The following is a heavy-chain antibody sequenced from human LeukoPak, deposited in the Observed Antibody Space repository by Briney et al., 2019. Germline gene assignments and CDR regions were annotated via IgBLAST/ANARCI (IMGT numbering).Heavy chain of an antibody. V-gene: IGHV3-30*18. D-gene: IGHD2-2*01. CDR3: AKGGMTAASYYGMDV. CDR1: GFTFSSYG. J-gene: IGHJ6*02. Sequence: GGPLRLSCAASGFTFSSYGTHWVRQAPGKGLEWVAVISYDGSNKYYADSVKGRFTISRDNSKNTLYLQMNSLRAEDTAVYYCAKGGMTAASYYGMDVWGQGTTVTVSS. CDR2: ISYDGSNK.